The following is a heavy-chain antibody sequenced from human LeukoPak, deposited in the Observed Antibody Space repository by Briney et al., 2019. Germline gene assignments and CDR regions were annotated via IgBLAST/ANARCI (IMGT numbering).Heavy chain of an antibody. D-gene: IGHD2-8*01. Sequence: SQTLSLTCAISGDSVSSNSAAWNWIRQSPSRGLEWLGRTYYRSKWYNDYAASVKSRITINPDTSKNQFSLQLNSETPEDTAVYYCARDDLRYCTNGVCYTHLVYYGMDVWGQGTTVTVSS. CDR2: TYYRSKWYN. CDR3: ARDDLRYCTNGVCYTHLVYYGMDV. J-gene: IGHJ6*02. V-gene: IGHV6-1*01. CDR1: GDSVSSNSAA.